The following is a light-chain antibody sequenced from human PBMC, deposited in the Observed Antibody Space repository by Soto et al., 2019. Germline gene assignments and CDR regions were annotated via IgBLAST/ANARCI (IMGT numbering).Light chain of an antibody. CDR3: QQYKTYPWT. CDR2: KAS. V-gene: IGKV1-5*03. J-gene: IGKJ1*01. CDR1: QTISSW. Sequence: DIQMTQSPSTLSASVGDRVTITCRASQTISSWLAWYQQKPGKAPKLLIHKASSLESGVPSRFGGSESGTEFTLTITSLQPDDFANYYCQQYKTYPWTFGQGTKVEIK.